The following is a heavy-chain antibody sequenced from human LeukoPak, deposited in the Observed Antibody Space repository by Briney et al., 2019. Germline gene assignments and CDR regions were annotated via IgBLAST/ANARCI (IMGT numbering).Heavy chain of an antibody. J-gene: IGHJ4*02. V-gene: IGHV1-46*01. CDR2: ISTTSGST. CDR3: ASYSSSSSGVPS. Sequence: ASVKVSCKASGYAFTGYNVHWVRQAPGQGLEWMGIISTTSGSTSYAQKFQGRVTMTRDTSTSTVYMELSSLRSEDTAVYYCASYSSSSSGVPSWGQGTLLTVSS. CDR1: GYAFTGYN. D-gene: IGHD6-13*01.